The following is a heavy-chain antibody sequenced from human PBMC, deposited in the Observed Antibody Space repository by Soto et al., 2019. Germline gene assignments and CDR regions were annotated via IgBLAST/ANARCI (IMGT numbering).Heavy chain of an antibody. D-gene: IGHD3-9*01. CDR2: IIPIFGTA. Sequence: GASVKVSCKASGGTFSSYAISWVRQAPGQGLEWMGGIIPIFGTANYAQKFQGRVTITADNSTSTAYMELSSLRSEDTAVYYCARFPHYDILTGYLAYYYYGMDVWGQGTTVTVS. J-gene: IGHJ6*02. V-gene: IGHV1-69*06. CDR3: ARFPHYDILTGYLAYYYYGMDV. CDR1: GGTFSSYA.